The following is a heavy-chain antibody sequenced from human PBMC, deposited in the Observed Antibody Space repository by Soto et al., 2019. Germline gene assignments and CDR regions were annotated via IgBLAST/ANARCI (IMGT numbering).Heavy chain of an antibody. J-gene: IGHJ5*02. CDR1: GYDFTTYW. D-gene: IGHD1-1*01. CDR3: ETQQPRLSTIKGGGFGP. V-gene: IGHV5-10-1*01. CDR2: IDPTDSYT. Sequence: GESLKISCQGSGYDFTTYWITWVRQKPGKGLEWLGRIDPTDSYTNYSPSFRGHVTMSVDKSVRTAYLQWSGLKASDSDTYFCETQQPRLSTIKGGGFGPWGQGTLVTVSS.